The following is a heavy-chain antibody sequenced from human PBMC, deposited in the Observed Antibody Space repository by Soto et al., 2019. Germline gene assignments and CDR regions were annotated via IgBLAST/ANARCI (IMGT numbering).Heavy chain of an antibody. J-gene: IGHJ3*02. D-gene: IGHD6-13*01. Sequence: GGSLRLSCAASGFTFDDYAMHWVRQAPGKGLESVSGISWNSGSIGYADSVKGRFTISRDNAKNSLYLQMNSLRAEDTALYYCAKDIILGGSSSWYLAFDIWGQGTMVTVSS. CDR2: ISWNSGSI. CDR3: AKDIILGGSSSWYLAFDI. V-gene: IGHV3-9*01. CDR1: GFTFDDYA.